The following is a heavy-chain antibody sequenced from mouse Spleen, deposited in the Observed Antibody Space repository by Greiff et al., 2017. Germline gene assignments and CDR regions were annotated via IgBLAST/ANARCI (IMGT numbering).Heavy chain of an antibody. V-gene: IGHV1-15*01. CDR3: TREGVGWYFDV. J-gene: IGHJ1*01. D-gene: IGHD1-1*02. CDR2: IDPETGGT. CDR1: GYTFTDYE. Sequence: VQLQQPGAELVKPGASVTLSCKASGYTFTDYEMHWVKQTPVHGLEWIGAIDPETGGTAYNQKFKGKAILTADKSSSTAYMELRSLTSEDSAVYYCTREGVGWYFDVWGAGTTVTVSS.